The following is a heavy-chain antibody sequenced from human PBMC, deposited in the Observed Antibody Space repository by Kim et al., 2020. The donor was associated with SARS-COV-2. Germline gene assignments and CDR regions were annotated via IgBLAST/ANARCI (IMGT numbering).Heavy chain of an antibody. CDR2: TTRGGGGS. V-gene: IGHV3-64D*06. CDR3: VRYGRNYGAVH. CDR1: GFIFSDYA. J-gene: IGHJ4*02. Sequence: GGSLRLSCSASGFIFSDYAIHWVRRAPGMGLQCVSATTRGGGGSFYADSVKDRFTIFRDNSKNTLFLQMSGLRAEDTAVYYCVRYGRNYGAVHWGQGTLVSVS. D-gene: IGHD1-7*01.